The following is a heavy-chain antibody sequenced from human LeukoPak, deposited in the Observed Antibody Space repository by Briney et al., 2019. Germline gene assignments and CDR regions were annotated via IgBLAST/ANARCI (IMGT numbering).Heavy chain of an antibody. V-gene: IGHV4-30-4*01. D-gene: IGHD3-10*01. CDR3: AGSKSDYYNSGTYYELHC. CDR1: GASISGDDYY. Sequence: SETLSLTCTVSGASISGDDYYWRWIRQPPGKGLQWLGYIYDNEKTHYKPSFESRVAISGNTSNNQFSLTLQSVTAADTAIYYCAGSKSDYYNSGTYYELHCWGQGALVTVSS. CDR2: IYDNEKT. J-gene: IGHJ4*02.